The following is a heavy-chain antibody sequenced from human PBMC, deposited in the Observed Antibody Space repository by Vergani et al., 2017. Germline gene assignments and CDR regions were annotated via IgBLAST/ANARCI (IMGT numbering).Heavy chain of an antibody. CDR2: ISWNSGSI. CDR1: GFTFDDYA. CDR3: AKDGGATIGVRGYFDY. D-gene: IGHD5-12*01. Sequence: EVQLVESGGGLVQPGRSLRLSCAASGFTFDDYAMHWVRQAPGKGLGWVSGISWNSGSIGYADSVKGRFTISRDNAKNSLYLQMNSLSAEDTALYYCAKDGGATIGVRGYFDYWGQGTLVTVSS. V-gene: IGHV3-9*01. J-gene: IGHJ4*02.